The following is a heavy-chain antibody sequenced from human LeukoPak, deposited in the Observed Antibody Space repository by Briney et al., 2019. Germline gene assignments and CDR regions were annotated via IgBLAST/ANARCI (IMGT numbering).Heavy chain of an antibody. D-gene: IGHD6-13*01. CDR2: ISYDGSNK. Sequence: GRSLRLSCAASGFTFSSYGMHWVRQAPGKGLEWVAVISYDGSNKYYADSVKGRFTISRDSSKNTLYLQMNSLRAEDTAVYYCAKQREGISWSPDYWGQGTLVTVSS. V-gene: IGHV3-30*18. CDR3: AKQREGISWSPDY. CDR1: GFTFSSYG. J-gene: IGHJ4*02.